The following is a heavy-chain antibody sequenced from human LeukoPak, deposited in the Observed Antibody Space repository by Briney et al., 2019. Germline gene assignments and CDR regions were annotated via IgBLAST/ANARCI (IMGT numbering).Heavy chain of an antibody. Sequence: SETLSLTCAVSGYSISSSNWWGWIRQPPGKGLEWIGNIYYSGSTYYNPSLKSRVTMSVDTSKNQFSLKLSSVTAVDTAVYYCARSVDGGNSPFDYWGQGTLVTASS. CDR1: GYSISSSNW. CDR3: ARSVDGGNSPFDY. CDR2: IYYSGST. J-gene: IGHJ4*02. V-gene: IGHV4-28*01. D-gene: IGHD4-23*01.